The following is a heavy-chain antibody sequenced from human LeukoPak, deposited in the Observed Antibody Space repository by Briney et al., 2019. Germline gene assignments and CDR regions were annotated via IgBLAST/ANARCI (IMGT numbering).Heavy chain of an antibody. J-gene: IGHJ4*02. CDR1: GFTFSSYA. Sequence: PGGSLRLSCAASGFTFSSYAMSWVRQAPGKGLEWVSAISGSGGSTYYADSVKGRFSISRDNSKNTLYLQMNSLRAEDTAVYYCAKDRDALGDGLDYWGQGTLVTVSS. V-gene: IGHV3-23*01. D-gene: IGHD3-10*01. CDR2: ISGSGGST. CDR3: AKDRDALGDGLDY.